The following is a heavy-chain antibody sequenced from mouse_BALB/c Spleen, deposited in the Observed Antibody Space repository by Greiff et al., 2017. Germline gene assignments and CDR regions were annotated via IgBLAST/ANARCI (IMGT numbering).Heavy chain of an antibody. V-gene: IGHV5-12-2*01. CDR3: ARLGDGYYFAWFAY. J-gene: IGHJ3*01. CDR2: ISNGGGST. Sequence: DVQLVESGGGLVQPGGSLKLSCAASGFTFSSYTMSWVRQTPEKRLEWVAYISNGGGSTYYPDTVKGRFTISRDNAKNTLYLQMSSLKSEDTAMYYCARLGDGYYFAWFAYWGQGTLVTVSA. D-gene: IGHD2-3*01. CDR1: GFTFSSYT.